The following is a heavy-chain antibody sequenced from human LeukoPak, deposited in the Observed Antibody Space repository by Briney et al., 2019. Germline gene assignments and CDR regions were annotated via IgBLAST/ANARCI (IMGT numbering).Heavy chain of an antibody. D-gene: IGHD1-14*01. J-gene: IGHJ6*02. CDR1: GGSISSYY. CDR2: IYYSGST. CDR3: ARARTGVDV. V-gene: IGHV4-59*01. Sequence: SETLSLACTVSGGSISSYYWSWIRQPPGKGLEWIGYIYYSGSTNYNPSLKSRVTISVDTSKNQFSLKLSSVTAADTAVYYCARARTGVDVWGQGTTVTVSS.